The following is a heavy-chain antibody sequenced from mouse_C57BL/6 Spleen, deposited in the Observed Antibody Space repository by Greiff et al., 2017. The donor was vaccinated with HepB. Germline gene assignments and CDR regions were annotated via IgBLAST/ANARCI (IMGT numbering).Heavy chain of an antibody. CDR3: ARSLLYYDYDAGYFDV. Sequence: EVQLVESGGGLVKPGGSLKLSCAASGFTFSSYAMSWVRQTPEKRLEWVATISDGGSYTYYPDNVKGRFTISRDNAKNNLYLQMSHLKSEDTAMYYCARSLLYYDYDAGYFDVWGTGTTVTVSS. CDR1: GFTFSSYA. V-gene: IGHV5-4*01. D-gene: IGHD2-4*01. CDR2: ISDGGSYT. J-gene: IGHJ1*03.